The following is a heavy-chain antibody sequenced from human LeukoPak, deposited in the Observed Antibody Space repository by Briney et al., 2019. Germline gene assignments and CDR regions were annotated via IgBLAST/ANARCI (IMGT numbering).Heavy chain of an antibody. CDR2: ISYDGSNK. J-gene: IGHJ4*02. V-gene: IGHV3-30-3*01. CDR3: ARDPYSYGYNIDY. Sequence: GGSLRLSCAASGFTFSSYAMHWVRQAPGKGLEWVAVISYDGSNKYYADSVKGRFTISRDNSKNTLYLQMNSLRAEDTAVYYCARDPYSYGYNIDYWGQGTPVTVSS. CDR1: GFTFSSYA. D-gene: IGHD5-18*01.